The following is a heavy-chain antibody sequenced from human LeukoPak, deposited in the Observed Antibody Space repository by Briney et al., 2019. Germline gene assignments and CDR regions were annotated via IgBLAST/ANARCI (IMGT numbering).Heavy chain of an antibody. CDR2: IYYSGST. Sequence: SETLSLTCTVSGGSISSYYWSWIRQPPGKGLEWIGYIYYSGSTNYNPSLKSRVTISVDTSKNQFSLKLSSVTAADTAVYYCARPSYGYYYYGMDVWGQGTTVTVSS. CDR3: ARPSYGYYYYGMDV. J-gene: IGHJ6*02. D-gene: IGHD5-18*01. CDR1: GGSISSYY. V-gene: IGHV4-59*12.